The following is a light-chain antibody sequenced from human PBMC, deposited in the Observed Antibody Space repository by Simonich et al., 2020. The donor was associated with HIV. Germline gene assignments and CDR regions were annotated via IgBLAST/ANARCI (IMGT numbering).Light chain of an antibody. CDR2: DVS. V-gene: IGLV2-11*01. CDR1: SSDVGGYNY. CDR3: QSYDNSLGHSV. Sequence: QSALTQPRSVSGSPGQSVTISCTGTSSDVGGYNYVSWYQHHPGKAPKLVIYDVSMRPSGVPDRFSGSKSGNTASLTISGLQAEDDSDYYCQSYDNSLGHSVFGGGTKLTVL. J-gene: IGLJ3*02.